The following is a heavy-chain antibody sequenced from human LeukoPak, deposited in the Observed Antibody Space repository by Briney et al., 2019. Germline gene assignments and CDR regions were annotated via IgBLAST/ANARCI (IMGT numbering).Heavy chain of an antibody. D-gene: IGHD5-24*01. J-gene: IGHJ4*02. Sequence: SETLSLTCTVSDGSISTYWGDWIRQPAGKGLEWIGRIYTSGSTNYNPSLKSRVTMSVDTSKNRFSLKLSSVTAADTAVYYCARARGLQSSFDYWGQGTLVTVSS. CDR1: DGSISTYW. V-gene: IGHV4-4*07. CDR2: IYTSGST. CDR3: ARARGLQSSFDY.